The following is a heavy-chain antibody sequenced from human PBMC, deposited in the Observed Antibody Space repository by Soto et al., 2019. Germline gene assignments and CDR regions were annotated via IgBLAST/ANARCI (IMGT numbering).Heavy chain of an antibody. CDR1: GGSISSSSYY. CDR3: ANSVVVPAAMRYYYYYYGMDV. V-gene: IGHV4-39*01. J-gene: IGHJ6*02. CDR2: IYYSGST. Sequence: QLQLQESGPGLVKPSETLSLTCTVSGGSISSSSYYWGWIRQPPGKGLEWIGSIYYSGSTYYNPSLKRRVTISVDSSKNQVSLMLSSVTAADTAVYYCANSVVVPAAMRYYYYYYGMDVWGQGTTVTVSS. D-gene: IGHD2-2*01.